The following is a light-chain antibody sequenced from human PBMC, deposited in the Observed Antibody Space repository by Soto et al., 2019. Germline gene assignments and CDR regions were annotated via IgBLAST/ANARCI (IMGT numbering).Light chain of an antibody. V-gene: IGKV1-5*01. J-gene: IGKJ3*01. CDR2: DAS. Sequence: DIQMTQSPSTLSASVGDRVTITCRASQSISSWLAWYQQKPGKAPKFLIYDASSLESGVPSRFSGSGSGTEFTLTISSLQPDDFATYFCQQLNTFPPFFTFGPGTKVDIK. CDR3: QQLNTFPPFFT. CDR1: QSISSW.